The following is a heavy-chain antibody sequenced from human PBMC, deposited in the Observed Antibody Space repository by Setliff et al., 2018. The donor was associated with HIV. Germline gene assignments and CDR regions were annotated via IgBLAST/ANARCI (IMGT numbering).Heavy chain of an antibody. D-gene: IGHD2-2*01. CDR1: GPSINIHY. Sequence: KPSETLSLTCTVAGPSINIHYWSWIRQSQGKGFEWIGYIYSTGSTNYNPSLQSRFTISMVGSRNQFSLKVTSVTAADTAVYYCVRGYCSSTTCYEEYYYMDVWGKGSTVTVSS. V-gene: IGHV4-59*11. J-gene: IGHJ6*03. CDR2: IYSTGST. CDR3: VRGYCSSTTCYEEYYYMDV.